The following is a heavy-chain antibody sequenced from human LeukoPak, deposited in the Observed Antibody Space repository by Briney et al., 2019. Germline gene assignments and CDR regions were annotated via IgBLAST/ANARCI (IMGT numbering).Heavy chain of an antibody. CDR1: GFTLSTNA. Sequence: PGGSLRLSCLTSGFTLSTNAMSWVRQAPGKGLEWISGISGSGASTYYADSVKGRFTISRDDSQNTVYLQMNSVRAEDTAIYFCAKGRCGDSSCWYFDAWAKGTLVTVSS. CDR3: AKGRCGDSSCWYFDA. J-gene: IGHJ4*02. CDR2: ISGSGAST. D-gene: IGHD6-13*01. V-gene: IGHV3-23*01.